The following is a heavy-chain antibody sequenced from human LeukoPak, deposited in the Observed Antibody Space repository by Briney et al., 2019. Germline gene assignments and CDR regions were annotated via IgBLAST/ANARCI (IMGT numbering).Heavy chain of an antibody. Sequence: SETLSLTCTVSGGSISSYYWSWLRQPAGKGLEWIGRIYTSGSTNYNPSLKSRVTTSVDTSKNQFSLRLSSVTAADTAVYYCARDRYSSSWYDYWGQGTLVTVSS. V-gene: IGHV4-4*07. D-gene: IGHD6-13*01. CDR2: IYTSGST. J-gene: IGHJ4*02. CDR3: ARDRYSSSWYDY. CDR1: GGSISSYY.